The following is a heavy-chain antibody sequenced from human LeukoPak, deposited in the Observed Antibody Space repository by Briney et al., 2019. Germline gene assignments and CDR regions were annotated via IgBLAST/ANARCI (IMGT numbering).Heavy chain of an antibody. D-gene: IGHD3-22*01. Sequence: WGSLRLSCAASGFTFRRHAMNWVRQAPGKGLEWVSSIPPRGSYIYTSDSVKGRFTISRDNAKNSLYLQMNSLRAEDTAVYYCTRDRDDDSSGSIEDAFDIWGQGTMVTVSS. CDR3: TRDRDDDSSGSIEDAFDI. J-gene: IGHJ3*02. CDR2: IPPRGSYI. CDR1: GFTFRRHA. V-gene: IGHV3-21*01.